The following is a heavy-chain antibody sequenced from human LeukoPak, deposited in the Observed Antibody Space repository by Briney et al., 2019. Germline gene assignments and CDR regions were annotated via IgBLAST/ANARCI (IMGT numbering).Heavy chain of an antibody. V-gene: IGHV4-59*01. J-gene: IGHJ5*02. CDR2: FYFSGST. D-gene: IGHD6-6*01. Sequence: SETLSLTCTVSGGSIYSYYWNWIRQPPGKGLEWIGHFYFSGSTNYNPSLKSRVTIPLDTSKNRFSLKLSSVTAADTAVYYCARGLYSDSSWWFDPWGQGTLVTVSS. CDR3: ARGLYSDSSWWFDP. CDR1: GGSIYSYY.